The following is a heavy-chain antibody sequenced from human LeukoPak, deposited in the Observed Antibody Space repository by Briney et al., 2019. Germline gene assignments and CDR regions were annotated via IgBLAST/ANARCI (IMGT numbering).Heavy chain of an antibody. CDR3: ARRGTSRSSYYFDY. CDR2: ISTSASTI. Sequence: GSLRLSCAASGFTFSSYEMNWVRQAPGKGLEWVSYISTSASTIYYADSVKGRFTSSRDNAKNSLYLQMNSLRAEDTAVYYCARRGTSRSSYYFDYWGQGTLVTDPS. CDR1: GFTFSSYE. V-gene: IGHV3-48*03. J-gene: IGHJ4*02.